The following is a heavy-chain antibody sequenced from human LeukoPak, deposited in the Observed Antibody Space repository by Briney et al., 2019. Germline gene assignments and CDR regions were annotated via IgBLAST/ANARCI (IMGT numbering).Heavy chain of an antibody. CDR2: IYYSGST. Sequence: PSETLSLTCTVSGGSISSTNYYWGWIRQPPGKGLEWIGSIYYSGSTYYIPSLKSRVTIPVDTSKNQFSLNLSSVTAADTAVYYCARQYDPRVRLISGLGGFDPWGQGTLVTVSS. CDR1: GGSISSTNYY. D-gene: IGHD5-12*01. CDR3: ARQYDPRVRLISGLGGFDP. V-gene: IGHV4-39*01. J-gene: IGHJ5*02.